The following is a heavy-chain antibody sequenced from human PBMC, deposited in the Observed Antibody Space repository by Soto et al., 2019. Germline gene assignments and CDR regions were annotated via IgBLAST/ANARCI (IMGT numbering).Heavy chain of an antibody. Sequence: QVQLMQSGAEVKKPGASVKVSCKASGDTFTDYYIHWVRQAPGQGLEWMGTVNPSGGHTTYAQNFLGRVTMTRDTYTSTLYMELTSLTSDDTAIYYCARGGHVVVVTAALDYWGQGTLVTVSS. CDR1: GDTFTDYY. D-gene: IGHD2-21*02. J-gene: IGHJ4*02. V-gene: IGHV1-46*01. CDR3: ARGGHVVVVTAALDY. CDR2: VNPSGGHT.